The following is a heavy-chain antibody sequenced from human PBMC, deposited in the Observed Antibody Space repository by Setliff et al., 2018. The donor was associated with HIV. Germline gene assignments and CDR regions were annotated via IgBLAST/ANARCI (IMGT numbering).Heavy chain of an antibody. Sequence: GASVKVSCKASGYDFSSYSMMWVRQTPGQGLEWLGWISGLTGEVRLAKEFQDRVTMTTDESTSTAYMELSSLRSEDTAVYYCARVRRGSSWDNDAFDIWGQGTMVTVSS. V-gene: IGHV1-18*04. D-gene: IGHD6-13*01. CDR3: ARVRRGSSWDNDAFDI. J-gene: IGHJ3*02. CDR2: ISGLTGEV. CDR1: GYDFSSYS.